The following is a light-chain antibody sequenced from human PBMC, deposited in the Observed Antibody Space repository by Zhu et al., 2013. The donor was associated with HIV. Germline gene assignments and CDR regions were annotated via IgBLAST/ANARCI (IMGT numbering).Light chain of an antibody. CDR3: MQGTQWPWT. CDR1: QSLVHSDGNTY. V-gene: IGKV2-30*02. CDR2: KVS. Sequence: DVVMTQSPLSLPVSLGQPASISCRSSQSLVHSDGNTYLNWFQQRPGQSPRRLIYKVSNRDSGVPDRFSGSGSGTDFTLIISRVEAEDVGIYYCMQGTQWPWTFGQGTKVEIK. J-gene: IGKJ1*01.